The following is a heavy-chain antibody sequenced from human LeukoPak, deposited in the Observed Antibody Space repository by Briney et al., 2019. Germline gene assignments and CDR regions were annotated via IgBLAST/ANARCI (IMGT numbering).Heavy chain of an antibody. Sequence: ASVKVSCKASGYTFTGYYIHWVRQAPGQGLEWTGWINPNSGGTNYAQKFQGRVTMTRDTSISTAYMELSRLRSDDTAVYYCARECDIVAGTAIDYWGQGTLVTVSS. D-gene: IGHD6-19*01. V-gene: IGHV1-2*02. CDR2: INPNSGGT. CDR3: ARECDIVAGTAIDY. CDR1: GYTFTGYY. J-gene: IGHJ4*02.